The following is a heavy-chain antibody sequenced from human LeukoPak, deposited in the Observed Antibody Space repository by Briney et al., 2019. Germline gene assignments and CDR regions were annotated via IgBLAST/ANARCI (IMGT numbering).Heavy chain of an antibody. V-gene: IGHV1-18*01. Sequence: ASVKVSCKASGYTFTSYGVSWVRQAPGQGLEWMGWISAYNGNTNYAQKLQGRVTITTDESTSTAYMELSSLRSEDTAVYYCAREVVGALQDSDAFDIWGQGTMVTVSS. D-gene: IGHD1-26*01. J-gene: IGHJ3*02. CDR1: GYTFTSYG. CDR2: ISAYNGNT. CDR3: AREVVGALQDSDAFDI.